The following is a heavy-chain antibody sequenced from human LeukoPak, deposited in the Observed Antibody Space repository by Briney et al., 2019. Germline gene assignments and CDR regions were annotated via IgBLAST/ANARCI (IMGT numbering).Heavy chain of an antibody. V-gene: IGHV3-74*01. CDR3: ARDSGTDDAFDI. CDR1: GFTFSSYW. D-gene: IGHD1-1*01. Sequence: GGSLRLSCAASGFTFSSYWMHWVRQAPGKGLVWVSRINRDGSSTSYADSVKGQFTISRDNAKNTLDLQMNSLRAEDTAVYYCARDSGTDDAFDIWGQGTMVTVSS. J-gene: IGHJ3*02. CDR2: INRDGSST.